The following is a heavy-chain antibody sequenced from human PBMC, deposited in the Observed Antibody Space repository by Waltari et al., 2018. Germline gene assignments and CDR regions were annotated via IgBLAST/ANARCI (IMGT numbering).Heavy chain of an antibody. CDR1: GGSFSGYY. D-gene: IGHD3-3*01. CDR3: AWLRFLEWPGRYNWFDP. CDR2: INHSGST. V-gene: IGHV4-34*01. J-gene: IGHJ5*02. Sequence: QVQLQQWGAGLLKPSETLSLTCAVYGGSFSGYYWRWIRQPPGKGLEWIGEINHSGSTNYNPSLKSRVTISVDTSKNQFSLKLSSVTAADTAVYYCAWLRFLEWPGRYNWFDPWGQGTLVTVSS.